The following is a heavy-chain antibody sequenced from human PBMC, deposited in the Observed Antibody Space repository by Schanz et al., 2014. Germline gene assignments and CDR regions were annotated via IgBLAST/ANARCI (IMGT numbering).Heavy chain of an antibody. D-gene: IGHD1-1*01. J-gene: IGHJ6*02. V-gene: IGHV1-2*04. CDR3: ERDRKTLTRDSYYEGMDV. Sequence: EVKKPGASVKVSCKASGYTFTGYYMHWVRQAPGQGLEWMGWINPNSGGTNYAQKCQGWVTMTRDTSIRTAYMEMSRLRSDDTDVYYWERDRKTLTRDSYYEGMDVWGQGTTVNGSS. CDR2: INPNSGGT. CDR1: GYTFTGYY.